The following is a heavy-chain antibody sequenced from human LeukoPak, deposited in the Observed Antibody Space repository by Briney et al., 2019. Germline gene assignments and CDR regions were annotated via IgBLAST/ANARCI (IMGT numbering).Heavy chain of an antibody. CDR2: ISAYNGNT. V-gene: IGHV1-18*01. CDR1: GYTLTSYG. J-gene: IGHJ5*02. Sequence: ASVKVSCKASGYTLTSYGISRVRQAPGQGLEWMGWISAYNGNTNYAQKLQGRITMTTDTSTSTAYMELRSLRSDDTAVYYCARIFGDSNWFDPWGQGTLVTVSS. CDR3: ARIFGDSNWFDP. D-gene: IGHD3-3*01.